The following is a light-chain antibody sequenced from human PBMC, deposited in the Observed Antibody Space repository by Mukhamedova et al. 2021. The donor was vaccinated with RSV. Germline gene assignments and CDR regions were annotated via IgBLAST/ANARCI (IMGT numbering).Light chain of an antibody. CDR3: QQYNSYPLT. V-gene: IGKV1-5*03. J-gene: IGKJ4*01. CDR2: KAS. Sequence: WYQRRVHGKAPELLIYKASSLKSGVPSRFSGSGSGTEFTLMINGLQPDGFATYYCQQYNSYPLTFGGGTKVEIK.